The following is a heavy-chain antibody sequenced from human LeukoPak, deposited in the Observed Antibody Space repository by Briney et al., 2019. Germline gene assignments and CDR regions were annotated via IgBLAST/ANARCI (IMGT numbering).Heavy chain of an antibody. V-gene: IGHV3-23*01. CDR3: AKDARFAGRFGELFPA. J-gene: IGHJ5*02. Sequence: GGSLRLSCAASGFTFSSYAMSWVRQAPGKGLEWVSAISGSGGSTYYADSVKGRFTISRDNSKNTLYLQMNSLRAEDTAVYYCAKDARFAGRFGELFPAWGQGTLVTVSS. CDR1: GFTFSSYA. D-gene: IGHD3-10*01. CDR2: ISGSGGST.